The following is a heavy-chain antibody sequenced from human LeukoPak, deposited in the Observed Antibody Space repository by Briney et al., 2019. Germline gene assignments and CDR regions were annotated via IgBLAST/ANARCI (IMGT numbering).Heavy chain of an antibody. CDR2: ISGSGGKT. D-gene: IGHD7-27*01. J-gene: IGHJ4*02. V-gene: IGHV3-23*01. CDR3: ARDLNWETY. CDR1: GFTFSSYG. Sequence: GGTLRLSCAASGFTFSSYGMSWVRQAPGKGLEWVSGISGSGGKTDYADSVKGRFTISRDNSKNTLYLQMNSLRAEDTAVYYCARDLNWETYWGQGTLVSVSS.